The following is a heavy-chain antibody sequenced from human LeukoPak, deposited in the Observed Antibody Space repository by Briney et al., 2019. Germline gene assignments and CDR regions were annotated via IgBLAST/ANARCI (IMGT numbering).Heavy chain of an antibody. CDR1: GFSFSSTF. CDR2: ISGSGDT. D-gene: IGHD6-13*01. V-gene: IGHV3-23*01. J-gene: IGHJ4*02. Sequence: PGGSLRLSCATSGFSFSSTFLNWVRQAPGKGLEWVSAISGSGDTYYADSVKGRFTISRDNSKNTLYLQMNSLRAEDTAVYYCATTGYSSRNYWGQGTLVTVSS. CDR3: ATTGYSSRNY.